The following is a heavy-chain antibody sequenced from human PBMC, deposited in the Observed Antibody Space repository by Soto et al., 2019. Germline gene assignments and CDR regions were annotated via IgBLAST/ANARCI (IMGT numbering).Heavy chain of an antibody. V-gene: IGHV1-46*01. CDR1: GYTFTSYY. J-gene: IGHJ3*02. CDR2: INPSGGST. D-gene: IGHD1-26*01. CDR3: ARGMKGAGAFDI. Sequence: GPSVKVSFKSSGYTFTSYYMHWVLQAPGQGLEWMGIINPSGGSTSYAQKFQGRVTMTRDTSTSTVYMELSSLRSEDTAVYYCARGMKGAGAFDIWGQGTMVTVSS.